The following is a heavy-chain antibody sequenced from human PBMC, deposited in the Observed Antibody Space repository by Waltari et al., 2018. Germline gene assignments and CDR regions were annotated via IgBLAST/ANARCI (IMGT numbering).Heavy chain of an antibody. CDR3: ARTPAQNGSGSYPIDY. V-gene: IGHV4-34*01. CDR1: GGSFSGYY. J-gene: IGHJ4*02. D-gene: IGHD3-10*01. Sequence: QVRLQQWGAGLLKPSETLSLTCAVYGGSFSGYYWSWIRQPPGKGLEWIGEINHRGSTNYNPSLKSRVTISVDTSKNQFSLKLSSVTAADTAVYYCARTPAQNGSGSYPIDYWGQGTLVTVSS. CDR2: INHRGST.